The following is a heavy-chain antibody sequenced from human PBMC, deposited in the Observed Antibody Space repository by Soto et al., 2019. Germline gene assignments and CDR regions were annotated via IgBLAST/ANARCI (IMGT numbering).Heavy chain of an antibody. Sequence: GGSLRLSCAASGFTFNSYAMTWVRQAPGKGLEWVSAISGSGGSTYYADSVKGRFTISRDNSKNTLYLQMNSLRAEDTAVYYCARGTLDCDYIWGSYRTSYFDYWGQGTLVTVSS. D-gene: IGHD3-16*02. CDR2: ISGSGGST. CDR1: GFTFNSYA. V-gene: IGHV3-23*01. CDR3: ARGTLDCDYIWGSYRTSYFDY. J-gene: IGHJ4*02.